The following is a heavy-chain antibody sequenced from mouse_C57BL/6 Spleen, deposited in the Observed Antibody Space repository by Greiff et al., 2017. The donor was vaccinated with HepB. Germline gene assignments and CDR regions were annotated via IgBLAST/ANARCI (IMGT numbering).Heavy chain of an antibody. CDR1: GYAFTNYL. Sequence: QVQLKQSGAELVRPGTSVKVSCKASGYAFTNYLIEWVKQRPGQGLEWIGVINPGSGGTNYNEKFKGKATLTADKSSSTAYMQLSSLTSEDSAVYFCARKTQYYFDYWGQGTTLTVSS. V-gene: IGHV1-54*01. CDR3: ARKTQYYFDY. CDR2: INPGSGGT. J-gene: IGHJ2*01.